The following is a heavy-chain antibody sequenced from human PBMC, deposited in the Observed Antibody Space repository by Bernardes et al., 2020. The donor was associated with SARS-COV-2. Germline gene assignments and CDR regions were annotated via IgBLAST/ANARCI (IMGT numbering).Heavy chain of an antibody. J-gene: IGHJ3*02. V-gene: IGHV4-34*01. CDR2: MDHSGSI. Sequence: SEPLSLTCAVYGASFRGYYWSWIRQPPGKGLEWIGEMDHSGSINYNPSLKSRLTMSVDTSKNQFSLKLNSVTAADTAVYYCARGARISMIVVVMPQAAFDIWGQGTLVSVSS. CDR1: GASFRGYY. CDR3: ARGARISMIVVVMPQAAFDI. D-gene: IGHD3-22*01.